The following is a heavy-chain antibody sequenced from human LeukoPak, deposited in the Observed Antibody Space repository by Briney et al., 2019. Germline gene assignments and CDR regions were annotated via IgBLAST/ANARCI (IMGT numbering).Heavy chain of an antibody. V-gene: IGHV3-15*01. Sequence: GGSLRLSCAASGFTFNNAWMSWVRQAPAKGLEWVGRIKSKTDGGTTDYAAPVKGRFTISRDDSKNTLYLQMNSLKTEDTAVYYCTTDPMFRGVIYFWGQGTLVTVSS. CDR1: GFTFNNAW. CDR2: IKSKTDGGTT. J-gene: IGHJ4*02. CDR3: TTDPMFRGVIYF. D-gene: IGHD3-10*01.